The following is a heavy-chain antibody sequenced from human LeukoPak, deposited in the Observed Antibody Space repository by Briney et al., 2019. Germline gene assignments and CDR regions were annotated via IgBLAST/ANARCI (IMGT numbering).Heavy chain of an antibody. J-gene: IGHJ4*02. D-gene: IGHD1-26*01. Sequence: PGGSLRLSCAASGFTFINYWVHWVRQAPGMGLVWVSRINPDGTTTSYADSVKGRFTISRDNAKNTLYLQMNSLRAEDTAVYYCARGYSGSYRIDYWGQGTLVTVSS. CDR1: GFTFINYW. CDR2: INPDGTTT. V-gene: IGHV3-74*01. CDR3: ARGYSGSYRIDY.